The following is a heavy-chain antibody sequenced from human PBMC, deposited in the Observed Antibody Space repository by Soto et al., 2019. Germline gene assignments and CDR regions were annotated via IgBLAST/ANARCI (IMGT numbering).Heavy chain of an antibody. J-gene: IGHJ6*02. D-gene: IGHD5-12*01. V-gene: IGHV3-33*01. CDR3: ARDRGYSGYDSPRFYYGMDV. Sequence: QVQLVESGGGVVQPGRSLRLSCAASGFTFSSYGMHWVRQAPGKGLEWVAVIWYDGSNKWYADSVKGRFTISRDNSKNTLYLQMYSLRAEDTAVYSCARDRGYSGYDSPRFYYGMDVWGQGTTVTVSS. CDR2: IWYDGSNK. CDR1: GFTFSSYG.